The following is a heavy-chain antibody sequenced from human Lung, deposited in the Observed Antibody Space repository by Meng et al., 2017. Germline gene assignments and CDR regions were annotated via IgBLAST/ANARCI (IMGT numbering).Heavy chain of an antibody. CDR2: IKSNTDGGTA. D-gene: IGHD1-26*01. J-gene: IGHJ4*02. Sequence: VHLVECGGDLVKPGGSLRLSCAASGFYFNNAWMSWVRQAPGKGLEWVGRIKSNTDGGTAEYAAPVTGRFTISRDDSKSTLYLQMSGLRIDDTGVYYCTWDDKAVSDYWGQGTLVTVSS. CDR3: TWDDKAVSDY. V-gene: IGHV3-15*01. CDR1: GFYFNNAW.